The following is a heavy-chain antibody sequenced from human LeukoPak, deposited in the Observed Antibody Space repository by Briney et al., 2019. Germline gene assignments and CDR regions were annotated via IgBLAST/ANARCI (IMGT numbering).Heavy chain of an antibody. CDR2: INSISGEI. J-gene: IGHJ4*02. Sequence: GGSLRLSCVASGFTFSYYSMNWVRQAPGKGLEWVSYINSISGEIWYADSVKGRFTISRDDAKNSLYLQMNSLRDEDTAVYYCARDHGYAFDYWGQGTLVTVSS. CDR1: GFTFSYYS. D-gene: IGHD5-12*01. CDR3: ARDHGYAFDY. V-gene: IGHV3-48*02.